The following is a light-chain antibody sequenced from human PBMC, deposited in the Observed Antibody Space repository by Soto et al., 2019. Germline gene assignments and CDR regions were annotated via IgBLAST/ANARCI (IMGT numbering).Light chain of an antibody. CDR3: QQRSNWQGAT. CDR1: QSVASNY. Sequence: EIVLTQSTGTLALSPGERATLSCRASQSVASNYLGWYQQKPGQAPRVLIFDASIRATGIPDRFSASGSGTDFTLTISSLEPEDFAVYYCQQRSNWQGATFGGGTKVDIK. J-gene: IGKJ4*01. CDR2: DAS. V-gene: IGKV3D-20*02.